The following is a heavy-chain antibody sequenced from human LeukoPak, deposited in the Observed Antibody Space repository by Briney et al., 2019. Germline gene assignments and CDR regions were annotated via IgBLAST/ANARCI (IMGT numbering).Heavy chain of an antibody. D-gene: IGHD6-19*01. Sequence: ASVKVSCKASGYTFTSYGISWVRQAPGQGLEWMGWISAYNGNTNYAQKLQGRVTMTTDTSTSTAYMELRSLRSDDTAVYYCARGQKYYSSGAYEDYWGQGTLVTVS. CDR3: ARGQKYYSSGAYEDY. V-gene: IGHV1-18*01. J-gene: IGHJ4*02. CDR1: GYTFTSYG. CDR2: ISAYNGNT.